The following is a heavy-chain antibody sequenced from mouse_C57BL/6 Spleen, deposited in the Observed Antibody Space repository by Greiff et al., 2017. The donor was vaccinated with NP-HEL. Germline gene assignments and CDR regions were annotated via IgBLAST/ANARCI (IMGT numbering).Heavy chain of an antibody. Sequence: EVMLVESGGGLVKPGGSLKLSCAASGFTFSSYAMSWVRQTPEKRLEWVATISDGGSYTYYPDNVKGRFTISRDNAKNNLYLQMSHLKSEDTAMYYGARAGLRGYFDYWGQGTTLTVAS. D-gene: IGHD2-2*01. CDR1: GFTFSSYA. CDR2: ISDGGSYT. J-gene: IGHJ2*01. CDR3: ARAGLRGYFDY. V-gene: IGHV5-4*03.